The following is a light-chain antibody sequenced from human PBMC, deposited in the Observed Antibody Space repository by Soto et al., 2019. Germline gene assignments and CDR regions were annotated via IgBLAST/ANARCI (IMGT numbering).Light chain of an antibody. CDR1: QSVTSNY. V-gene: IGKV3-20*01. Sequence: EIVLTQSPGTLSLSPGERATLSCRASQSVTSNYLAWYQQKPGQAPRLLIYGASSRATGIPDRYSGSGSGKDLTLTISRQDTEDFAVYYCQQYDTSPLFGRGTKVDIK. J-gene: IGKJ3*01. CDR3: QQYDTSPL. CDR2: GAS.